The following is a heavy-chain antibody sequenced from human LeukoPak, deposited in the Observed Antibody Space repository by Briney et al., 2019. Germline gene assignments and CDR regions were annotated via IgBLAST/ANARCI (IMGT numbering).Heavy chain of an antibody. CDR2: INHSGST. J-gene: IGHJ4*02. CDR3: VRGFLSLDY. V-gene: IGHV4-34*01. Sequence: PSETLSLTCAVYGGSFSGYYWSWIRQPPGKGLEWIGEINHSGSTNYNPSLKSRVTISVDTSKNQFSLKLSSVTAADTAVYYCVRGFLSLDYWGQGTLVTVSS. CDR1: GGSFSGYY. D-gene: IGHD5/OR15-5a*01.